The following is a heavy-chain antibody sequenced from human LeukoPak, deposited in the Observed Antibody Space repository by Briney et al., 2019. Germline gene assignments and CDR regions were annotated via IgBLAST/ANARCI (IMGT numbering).Heavy chain of an antibody. Sequence: PGGSLRLSCAASGFTFSSYAMSWVRQAPGRGLEWVSTISESGGSTYYADSVKGRFTISRDNSKNTLYLQMNSLRADDTAVYYCAKEWGNSLYHFDCWGQGTLVTVSS. D-gene: IGHD4-23*01. CDR3: AKEWGNSLYHFDC. CDR1: GFTFSSYA. V-gene: IGHV3-23*01. CDR2: ISESGGST. J-gene: IGHJ4*02.